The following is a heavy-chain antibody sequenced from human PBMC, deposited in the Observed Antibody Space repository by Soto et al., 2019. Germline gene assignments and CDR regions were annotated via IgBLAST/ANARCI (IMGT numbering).Heavy chain of an antibody. CDR3: ARDKSYALAV. D-gene: IGHD4-17*01. Sequence: EVQLVESGGGFVQPGGSLRLSCAASGFDFSNAWMHWVRQVPGKGLVWVSHINSDGSSTTYADSVKGRFTISGDNARTTVYLQLDSLRVEDTAVYYCARDKSYALAVWGQGTTVTVSS. CDR1: GFDFSNAW. J-gene: IGHJ6*02. V-gene: IGHV3-74*03. CDR2: INSDGSST.